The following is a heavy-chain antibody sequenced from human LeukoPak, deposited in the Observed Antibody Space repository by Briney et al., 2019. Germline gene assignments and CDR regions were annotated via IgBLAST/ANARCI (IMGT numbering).Heavy chain of an antibody. CDR2: INPSGGST. J-gene: IGHJ4*02. Sequence: ASVKVSCKASGYTFTSYYMHWVRQAPGQGLEWMGIINPSGGSTSYAQKFQGRVTMTRDMTTSTVYMELSSLRSEDTAVYYCATADVVREVMYYFDYWGQGTLVTVSS. D-gene: IGHD3-10*01. CDR1: GYTFTSYY. CDR3: ATADVVREVMYYFDY. V-gene: IGHV1-46*01.